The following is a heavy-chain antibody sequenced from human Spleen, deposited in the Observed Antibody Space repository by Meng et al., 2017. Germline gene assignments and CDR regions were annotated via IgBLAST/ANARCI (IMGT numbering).Heavy chain of an antibody. CDR1: GGTFRNFW. D-gene: IGHD3-9*01. V-gene: IGHV3-15*05. CDR2: IKSTTDGGTT. CDR3: SWDDRAVSDY. J-gene: IGHJ4*02. Sequence: GESLKISCVVSGGTFRNFWITWVRQAPGKGLEWVGRIKSTTDGGTTEYAAPVTGRFTITRDDSKNTLSLRLNNLKTDDTALYYCSWDDRAVSDYWGQGTLVTVSS.